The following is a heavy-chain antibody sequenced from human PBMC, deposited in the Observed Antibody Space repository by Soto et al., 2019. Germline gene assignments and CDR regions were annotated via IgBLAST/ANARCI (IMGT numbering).Heavy chain of an antibody. CDR3: ARELSGGSRMDV. V-gene: IGHV1-8*01. CDR2: MNPNSGNT. D-gene: IGHD3-10*01. J-gene: IGHJ6*02. Sequence: ASVKVSCKASGYTFTSYDINWVRQATGQGLEWMGWMNPNSGNTGYAQRFQGRVTMTRNTSISTAYMGLSSLRSEDTAVYYCARELSGGSRMDVWGQGTTVTVSS. CDR1: GYTFTSYD.